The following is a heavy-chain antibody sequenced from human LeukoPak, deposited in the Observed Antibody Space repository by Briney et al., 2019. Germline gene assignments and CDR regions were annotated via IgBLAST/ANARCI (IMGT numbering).Heavy chain of an antibody. CDR3: AGYSSGFVYYFDY. V-gene: IGHV3-23*01. CDR1: GFTFNTFA. CDR2: IKGSSDNT. Sequence: PGGSLRLSCAASGFTFNTFAMSWVRQAPGEGLEWVSSIKGSSDNTYYADSVKGRFTISRDNSKNTLYLQMNSLRAEDTAVYYCAGYSSGFVYYFDYWGQGTLVTVSS. J-gene: IGHJ4*02. D-gene: IGHD6-19*01.